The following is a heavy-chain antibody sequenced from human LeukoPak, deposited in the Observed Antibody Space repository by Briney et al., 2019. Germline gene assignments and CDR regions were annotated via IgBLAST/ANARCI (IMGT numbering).Heavy chain of an antibody. D-gene: IGHD2-15*01. CDR1: GGSFSGYY. Sequence: SETLSLTCAVYGGSFSGYYWSWIRQPPGKGLEWIGEINHSGSTNYNPSLKSRVTISVDTSKNQFSLKLSSVTAADTAVYYCTVVVVAATCTLIDYWGQGILVTVSS. CDR3: TVVVVAATCTLIDY. CDR2: INHSGST. V-gene: IGHV4-34*01. J-gene: IGHJ4*02.